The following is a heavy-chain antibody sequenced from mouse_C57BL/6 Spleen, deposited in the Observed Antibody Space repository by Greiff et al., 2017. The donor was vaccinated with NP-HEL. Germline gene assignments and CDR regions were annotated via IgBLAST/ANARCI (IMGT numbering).Heavy chain of an antibody. D-gene: IGHD1-1*01. CDR1: GYTFTDYE. CDR2: IDPETGGT. V-gene: IGHV1-15*01. Sequence: QVQLQQSGAELVRPGASVTLSCKASGYTFTDYEMHWVKQTPVHGLEWIGAIDPETGGTAYNQKFKGKAILTADKSSSTAYMELRSLTSEDSAVYYCTRWGTTVLFDYWGQGTTLTVSS. CDR3: TRWGTTVLFDY. J-gene: IGHJ2*01.